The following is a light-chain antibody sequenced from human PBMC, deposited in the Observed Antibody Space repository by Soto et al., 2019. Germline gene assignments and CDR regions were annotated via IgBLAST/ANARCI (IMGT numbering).Light chain of an antibody. J-gene: IGLJ1*01. Sequence: QSALTQPASVSGSPGQSITISCTGTSSDVGTYNLVSWYQQHPGKAPKLLISEDNKRPSGISNRFSGSKSGNTASLSISGLQAEDEADYYCCSYATINTFVFGTGT. CDR2: EDN. V-gene: IGLV2-23*02. CDR3: CSYATINTFV. CDR1: SSDVGTYNL.